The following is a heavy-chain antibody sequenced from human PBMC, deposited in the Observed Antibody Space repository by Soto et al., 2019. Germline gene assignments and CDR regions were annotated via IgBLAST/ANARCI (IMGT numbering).Heavy chain of an antibody. CDR1: GDTFNNYA. V-gene: IGHV1-69*02. D-gene: IGHD5-12*01. J-gene: IGHJ3*02. CDR2: VIPVFDVA. CDR3: AAPKGRRKYGGNVLCALDI. Sequence: QVQLVQSGAEVKKPGSSAKVSCKASGDTFNNYAINWVRQAPGQGLEWVGRVIPVFDVANYAQELQGGVTVTGQKSTSTASVEVTSLRSEDTPVYYCAAPKGRRKYGGNVLCALDIWGQGTIVIVSS.